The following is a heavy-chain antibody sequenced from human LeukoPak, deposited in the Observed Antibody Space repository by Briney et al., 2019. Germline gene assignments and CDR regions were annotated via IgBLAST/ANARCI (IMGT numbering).Heavy chain of an antibody. CDR2: ISSSSSTI. CDR3: ARDSWYYYGSGSYLPDAFDI. J-gene: IGHJ3*02. CDR1: RFTFSSYS. D-gene: IGHD3-10*01. V-gene: IGHV3-48*01. Sequence: GGSLRLSCAASRFTFSSYSMNWVRQAPGKGLEWVSYISSSSSTIYYADSVKGRFTISRDNAKNSLYLQMNSLRAEDTAVYYCARDSWYYYGSGSYLPDAFDIWGQGTMVTVSS.